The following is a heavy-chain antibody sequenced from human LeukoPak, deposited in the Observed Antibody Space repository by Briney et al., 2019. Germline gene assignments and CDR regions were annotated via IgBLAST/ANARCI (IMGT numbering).Heavy chain of an antibody. D-gene: IGHD3-3*01. CDR3: ASPNYDFWSGYYSY. J-gene: IGHJ4*02. V-gene: IGHV4-38-2*01. CDR1: GYSISSGYY. Sequence: SETLSLTCAVCGYSISSGYYWGWIRQPPGKGLKWIGSIYHSGSTYYNPSLKSRVTISVDTSKNQFSLKLSSVTAADTAVYYCASPNYDFWSGYYSYWGQGTLVTVSS. CDR2: IYHSGST.